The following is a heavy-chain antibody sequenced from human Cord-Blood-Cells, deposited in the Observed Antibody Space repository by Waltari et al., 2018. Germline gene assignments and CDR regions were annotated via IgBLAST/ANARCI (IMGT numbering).Heavy chain of an antibody. D-gene: IGHD6-13*01. CDR2: INHSGST. CDR3: ARHKGAAAARPFDY. CDR1: GGSFSGYY. J-gene: IGHJ4*02. V-gene: IGHV4-34*01. Sequence: QVQLQQWDAGLLKPSETLSLTCAVYGGSFSGYYWSWIRQPPGKGLEWIGEINHSGSTNYNPSLKSRVTISVDTSKNQFSLKLSSVTAADTAVYYCARHKGAAAARPFDYWGQGTLVTVSS.